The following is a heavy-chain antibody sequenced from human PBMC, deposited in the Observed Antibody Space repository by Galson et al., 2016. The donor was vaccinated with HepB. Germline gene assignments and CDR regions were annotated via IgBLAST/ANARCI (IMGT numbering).Heavy chain of an antibody. CDR1: DGSISSGSFS. J-gene: IGHJ4*01. Sequence: ETLSLTCTVSDGSISSGSFSWGWIRQPPGKGLETIGTVYRGKTYYNPSLEGRVTISVDMSTDLLSLKLTSLTAADAGVYYCARAGLLTKASFESWGHGILVAVSS. V-gene: IGHV4-39*01. D-gene: IGHD4/OR15-4a*01. CDR3: ARAGLLTKASFES. CDR2: VYRGKT.